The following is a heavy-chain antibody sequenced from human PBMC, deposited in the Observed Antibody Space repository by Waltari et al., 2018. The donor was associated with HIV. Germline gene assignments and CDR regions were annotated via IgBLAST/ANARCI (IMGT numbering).Heavy chain of an antibody. Sequence: QVQLVESGGGVVQPGRSLRISCAASGFDFSSFGMLWVRQAPGKGLEWVGVIWFDSSNKYYGDSVKGRFTISRDNSKKTVYLQMNSLRGEDTAVYYCARLTREGYNGGFDYWGQGTLVTVSS. D-gene: IGHD1-1*01. CDR2: IWFDSSNK. V-gene: IGHV3-33*08. CDR1: GFDFSSFG. J-gene: IGHJ4*02. CDR3: ARLTREGYNGGFDY.